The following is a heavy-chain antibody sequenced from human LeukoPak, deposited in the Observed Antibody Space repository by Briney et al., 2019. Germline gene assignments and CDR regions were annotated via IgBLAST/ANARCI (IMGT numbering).Heavy chain of an antibody. Sequence: PGGSLTLSCAASGFTFSSYGMHWLRQAPGKGLEWVAVTWYDGRNNYYAASVKGRFTLSRDDSKTTAYLLMNSLRAEDTAVYYCAREVAPLYCHYGMDVWGEGTTVTVSS. CDR1: GFTFSSYG. CDR3: AREVAPLYCHYGMDV. V-gene: IGHV3-33*01. CDR2: TWYDGRNN. D-gene: IGHD2-21*01. J-gene: IGHJ6*01.